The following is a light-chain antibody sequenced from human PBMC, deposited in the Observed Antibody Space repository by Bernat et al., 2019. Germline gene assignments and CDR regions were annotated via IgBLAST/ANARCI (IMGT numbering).Light chain of an antibody. J-gene: IGLJ3*02. Sequence: AVLTQPSSLSASPGASASLTCTLRSGINVGTYRIYWYQQKPGSPPQYLLRYKSDSDKQQGSGVPSRFSGSKDASANAGILLISGLQSEDEADYYCMIWHSSAWVFGGGIKLTVL. CDR1: SGINVGTYR. CDR2: YKSDSDK. V-gene: IGLV5-45*03. CDR3: MIWHSSAWV.